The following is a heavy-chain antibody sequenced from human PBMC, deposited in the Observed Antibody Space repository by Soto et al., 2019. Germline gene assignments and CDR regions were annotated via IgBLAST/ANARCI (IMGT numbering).Heavy chain of an antibody. J-gene: IGHJ4*02. CDR1: GGSFSGYY. CDR3: ARVPIAVAGPPDY. Sequence: KTSETLSLTCAVYGGSFSGYYWSWIRQPPGKGLEWVGEINHSGSTNYNPSLKSRVTISVDTSKNQFSLKLSSVTAADTAVYYCARVPIAVAGPPDYWGQGTLVTVSS. CDR2: INHSGST. D-gene: IGHD6-19*01. V-gene: IGHV4-34*01.